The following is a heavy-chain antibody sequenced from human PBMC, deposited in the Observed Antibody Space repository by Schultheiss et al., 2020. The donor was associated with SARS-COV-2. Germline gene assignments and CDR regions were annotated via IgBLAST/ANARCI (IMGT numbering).Heavy chain of an antibody. CDR1: GYTFTSYY. V-gene: IGHV1-2*02. CDR3: ARTYDYVWGSYRYSAPYFDY. CDR2: INPNSGGT. J-gene: IGHJ4*02. Sequence: ASVKVSCKASGYTFTSYYMHWVRQAPGQGLEWMGWINPNSGGTNYAQKFQGRVTMTRDTSISTAYMELSRLRSDDTAVYYCARTYDYVWGSYRYSAPYFDYWGQGTLVTVAS. D-gene: IGHD3-16*02.